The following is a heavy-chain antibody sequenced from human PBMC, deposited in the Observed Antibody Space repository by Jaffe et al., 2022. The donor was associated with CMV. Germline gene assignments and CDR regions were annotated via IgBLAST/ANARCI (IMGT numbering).Heavy chain of an antibody. CDR1: GGSISSSSYY. CDR2: IYYSGST. V-gene: IGHV4-39*01. D-gene: IGHD2-21*02. CDR3: ARFLGQIYCGGDCDGRFDP. J-gene: IGHJ5*02. Sequence: QLQLQESGPGLVKPSETLSLTCTVSGGSISSSSYYWGWIRQPPGKGLEWIGSIYYSGSTYYNPSLKSRVTISVDTSKNQFSLKLSSVTAADTAVYYCARFLGQIYCGGDCDGRFDPWGQGTLVTVSS.